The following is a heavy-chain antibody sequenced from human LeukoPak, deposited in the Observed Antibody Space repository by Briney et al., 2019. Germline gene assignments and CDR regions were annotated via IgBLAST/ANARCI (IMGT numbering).Heavy chain of an antibody. V-gene: IGHV3-23*01. CDR2: ISGSGSST. Sequence: GGSLRLSCAASGFTFNNYAMSWVRQAPGKGLEWVSSISGSGSSTYYADSVKGRFTISRDKFKNTLYLQMNSLRADDTAVYYCARSDRVPAVINFDYWGQGTLVTVSS. CDR1: GFTFNNYA. J-gene: IGHJ4*02. D-gene: IGHD2-2*01. CDR3: ARSDRVPAVINFDY.